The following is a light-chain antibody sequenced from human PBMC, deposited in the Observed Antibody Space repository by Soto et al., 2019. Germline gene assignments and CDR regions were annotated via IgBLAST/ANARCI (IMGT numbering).Light chain of an antibody. CDR1: QSVSSNY. J-gene: IGKJ5*01. CDR2: GAS. V-gene: IGKV3D-20*02. CDR3: QQRHMWPIT. Sequence: IVMTQSPDTLSVSPGERATLSCRAGQSVSSNYLAWYQQKPGQAPRLLIYGASSRATGIPDRFSGSGSGTDFTLTISSLEPEDSAVYYCQQRHMWPITFGQGARLEIK.